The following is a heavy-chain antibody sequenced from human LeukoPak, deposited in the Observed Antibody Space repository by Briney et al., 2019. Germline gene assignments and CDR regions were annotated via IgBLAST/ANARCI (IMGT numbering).Heavy chain of an antibody. CDR3: ARDPPYSGHYFDY. CDR2: ISSTGTNI. D-gene: IGHD1-26*01. CDR1: GFSFSSYE. Sequence: GGSLRLSCAASGFSFSSYEMNWVRQAPGKGLEWLSYISSTGTNIYYADSVKGRFTISRDNAKNSLYLQTNSLGAEDTALYYCARDPPYSGHYFDYWGQGTLVTVAS. J-gene: IGHJ4*02. V-gene: IGHV3-48*03.